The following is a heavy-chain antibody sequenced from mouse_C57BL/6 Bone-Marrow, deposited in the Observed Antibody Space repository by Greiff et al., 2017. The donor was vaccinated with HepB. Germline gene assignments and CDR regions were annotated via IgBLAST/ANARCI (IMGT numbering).Heavy chain of an antibody. J-gene: IGHJ1*03. D-gene: IGHD1-1*01. V-gene: IGHV10-3*01. CDR1: GFTFNTYA. CDR2: IRSKSSNYAT. CDR3: VRGFITTVVEYFDV. Sequence: EVQWVESGGGLVQPKGSLKLSCAASGFTFNTYAMHWVRQAPGKGLEWVARIRSKSSNYATYYADSVKDRFTISRDDSQSMLYLQMNNLKTEDTAMYYCVRGFITTVVEYFDVWGTGTTVTVSS.